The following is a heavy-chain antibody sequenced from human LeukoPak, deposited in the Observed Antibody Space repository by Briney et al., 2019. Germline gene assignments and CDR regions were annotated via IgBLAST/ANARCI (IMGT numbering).Heavy chain of an antibody. J-gene: IGHJ4*02. CDR3: ARDVGSSWLYYFDY. V-gene: IGHV3-11*01. Sequence: GGSLRLSCAASGFTFSDYYMSWIRQAPGKGLEWVSYISSSGSTIYYADSVKGRFTISRNNAKNSLYLQMNSLRAEDTAVYYCARDVGSSWLYYFDYWGQGTLVTVSS. D-gene: IGHD6-13*01. CDR1: GFTFSDYY. CDR2: ISSSGSTI.